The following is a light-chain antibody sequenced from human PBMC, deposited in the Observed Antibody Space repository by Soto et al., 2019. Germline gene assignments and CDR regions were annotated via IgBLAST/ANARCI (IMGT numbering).Light chain of an antibody. CDR2: DDH. J-gene: IGLJ7*01. V-gene: IGLV1-51*01. CDR3: GTWDSLSGGAV. CDR1: SSNIGRCY. Sequence: QSVLTQPPSVSAAPGQKVTISCSGSSSNIGRCYVSWYRQLPGTAPKVLIYDDHKRPSGIPDRFSGSKSGTSATLGITGLQTGDEAYYYCGTWDSLSGGAVFGGGTQLTVL.